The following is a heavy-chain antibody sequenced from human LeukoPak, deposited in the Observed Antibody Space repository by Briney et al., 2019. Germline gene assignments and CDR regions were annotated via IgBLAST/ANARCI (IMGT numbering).Heavy chain of an antibody. J-gene: IGHJ4*02. Sequence: GGSLRLSCAASGXTFSSFGVHWVRQSPGKGREWVAVIWYDGSTKVYADSVKGRFTISRDNSKNTLYLQMKSLRAEDTAVYYCARDLAMYYYDSSGCLDYWGQGTLVTVSS. CDR3: ARDLAMYYYDSSGCLDY. D-gene: IGHD3-22*01. CDR1: GXTFSSFG. V-gene: IGHV3-33*01. CDR2: IWYDGSTK.